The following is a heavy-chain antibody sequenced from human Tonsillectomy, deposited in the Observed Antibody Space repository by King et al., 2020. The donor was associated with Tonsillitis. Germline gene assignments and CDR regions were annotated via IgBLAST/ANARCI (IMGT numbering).Heavy chain of an antibody. Sequence: VQLVESGGGLVKPGGSLRLSCAASGFTFSNYNMNWVRQAPGKGLEWVSSISSSSSYIYYADSVKGRFTISRDNAKNSLYLQMNSLRAEDTAVYYCAREGGIAAAGRSFDYWGQGTLVTVSS. V-gene: IGHV3-21*01. CDR2: ISSSSSYI. J-gene: IGHJ4*02. CDR3: AREGGIAAAGRSFDY. D-gene: IGHD6-13*01. CDR1: GFTFSNYN.